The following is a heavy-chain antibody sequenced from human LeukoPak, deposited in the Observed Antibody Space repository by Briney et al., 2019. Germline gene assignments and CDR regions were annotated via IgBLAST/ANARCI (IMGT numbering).Heavy chain of an antibody. J-gene: IGHJ5*02. CDR2: IYPGDSDT. Sequence: GESLKISCKGSGYSSTSYWIGWVRQMPGKGLEWMGIIYPGDSDTRYSPSFQGQVTISADKSISTAYLQWSSLKASDTAMYYCARQSYYDSSGYYYYNWFDPWGQGTLVTVSS. V-gene: IGHV5-51*01. CDR1: GYSSTSYW. CDR3: ARQSYYDSSGYYYYNWFDP. D-gene: IGHD3-22*01.